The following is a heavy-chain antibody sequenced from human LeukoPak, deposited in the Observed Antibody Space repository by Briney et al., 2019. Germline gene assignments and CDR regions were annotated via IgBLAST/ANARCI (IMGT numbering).Heavy chain of an antibody. CDR3: AKVGDSSGWTPLGY. CDR1: GFTFSSYA. D-gene: IGHD6-19*01. Sequence: GGSLRLSCAASGFTFSSYAMSWVRQAPGKGLEWVSAISGSGGSTYYADFVKGRFTISRDNSKNTLYLQMNSLRAEDTAVYYCAKVGDSSGWTPLGYWGQGTLVTVSS. J-gene: IGHJ4*02. V-gene: IGHV3-23*01. CDR2: ISGSGGST.